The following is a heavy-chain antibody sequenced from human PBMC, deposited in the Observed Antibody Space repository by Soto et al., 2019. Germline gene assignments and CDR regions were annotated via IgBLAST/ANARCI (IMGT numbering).Heavy chain of an antibody. Sequence: SETLSLTCTVSGSSISSSSYFWGWIRQPPGKGLEWIGYIYYSGSTNYNPSLKSRVTISVDTSKNQFSLKLSSVTAADTAVYYCARAPRGNYGYPSYFDYWGQGTLVTVSS. CDR1: GSSISSSSYF. CDR3: ARAPRGNYGYPSYFDY. J-gene: IGHJ4*02. V-gene: IGHV4-39*07. D-gene: IGHD3-10*01. CDR2: IYYSGST.